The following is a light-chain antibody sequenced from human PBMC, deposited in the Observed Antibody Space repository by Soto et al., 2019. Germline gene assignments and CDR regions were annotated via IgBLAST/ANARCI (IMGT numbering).Light chain of an antibody. J-gene: IGKJ4*01. CDR2: DAS. Sequence: AIQLTQSPSSLSASVGDRVTITCRASQGISSALAWYQQKPGKAPKLLIYDASSLESGVPSRFSGSGSGTDFILTISSLQPEDFDTYYCQQFISYPFLTFGGGTKVDIK. CDR1: QGISSA. CDR3: QQFISYPFLT. V-gene: IGKV1-13*02.